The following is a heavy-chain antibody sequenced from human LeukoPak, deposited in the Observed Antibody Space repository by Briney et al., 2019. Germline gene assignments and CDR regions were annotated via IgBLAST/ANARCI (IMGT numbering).Heavy chain of an antibody. J-gene: IGHJ5*02. CDR1: GYTFTGYY. D-gene: IGHD3-10*01. Sequence: ASVKVSCKASGYTFTGYYMHWVRQAPGQGLEWMGWINPNSGGTNYAQKFQGRVTMTRDTSISTAYMELSRLRSDDTAVYYCAKEWQLRGPIGYSWFDPWGQGTLVTVSS. CDR3: AKEWQLRGPIGYSWFDP. CDR2: INPNSGGT. V-gene: IGHV1-2*02.